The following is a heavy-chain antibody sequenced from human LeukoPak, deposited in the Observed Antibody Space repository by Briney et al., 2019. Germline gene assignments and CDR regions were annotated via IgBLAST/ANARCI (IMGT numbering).Heavy chain of an antibody. Sequence: GGSLRLSCAASGFNFNTYAMSWVRQAPGKGLEWVSSVTSSGDDTFYADSVQGRFTISRDNSRDTLYLHMNNLRVEDTALYYCVSGWGLDYWGQGTLITVSS. V-gene: IGHV3-23*01. CDR1: GFNFNTYA. CDR3: VSGWGLDY. CDR2: VTSSGDDT. D-gene: IGHD3-16*01. J-gene: IGHJ4*02.